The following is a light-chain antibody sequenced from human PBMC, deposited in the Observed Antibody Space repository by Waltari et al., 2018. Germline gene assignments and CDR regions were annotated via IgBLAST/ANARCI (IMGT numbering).Light chain of an antibody. J-gene: IGKJ2*01. V-gene: IGKV3-15*01. CDR3: HQYNNWPPYI. CDR1: QSVSTN. CDR2: GAS. Sequence: ETVMTQSPSTLSLSPGDRATLSFRASQSVSTNLAWYQKNPGQAPRLLIYGASIRAIGIPASFSVRGAGTEFTLTISSLQSEDFAVYYCHQYNNWPPYIFGQGSQLEI.